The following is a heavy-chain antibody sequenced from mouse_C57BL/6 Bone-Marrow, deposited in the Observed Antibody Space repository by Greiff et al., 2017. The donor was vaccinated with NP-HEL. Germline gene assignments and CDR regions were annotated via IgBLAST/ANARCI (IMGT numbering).Heavy chain of an antibody. D-gene: IGHD2-5*01. CDR3: ARAVYSNYGGYAMDY. Sequence: VQLQQSGAELVKPGASVKMSCKASGYTFTSYWITWVKQRPGQGLEWIGDIYPGSGSTNYNEKFKSKATLTVDTSSSTAYMQLSSLTSEDSAVYYCARAVYSNYGGYAMDYWGQGTSVTVSS. J-gene: IGHJ4*01. V-gene: IGHV1-55*01. CDR1: GYTFTSYW. CDR2: IYPGSGST.